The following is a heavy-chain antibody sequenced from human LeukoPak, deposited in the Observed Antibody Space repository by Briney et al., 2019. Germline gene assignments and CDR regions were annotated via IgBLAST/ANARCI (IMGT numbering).Heavy chain of an antibody. J-gene: IGHJ6*03. CDR3: AKVGATSYYYYYMDV. D-gene: IGHD1-26*01. CDR2: IWYDGSNK. Sequence: GGSLRLSCAASGFTFSSYGMHWVRQAPGKGLEGVAVIWYDGSNKYYADSVKGRFTIYRENSKNRLYLQMNSLRAEDTAVYYCAKVGATSYYYYYMDVWGKGTTVTVSS. CDR1: GFTFSSYG. V-gene: IGHV3-33*06.